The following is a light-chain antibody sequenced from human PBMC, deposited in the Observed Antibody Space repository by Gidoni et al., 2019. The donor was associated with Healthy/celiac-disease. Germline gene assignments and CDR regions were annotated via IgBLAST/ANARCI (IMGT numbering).Light chain of an antibody. CDR3: QQSYNTPT. CDR1: QSISSY. V-gene: IGKV1-39*01. CDR2: AAS. Sequence: DIQMTQSPSSLSASVGDRVTITCRASQSISSYLNWYQQKPGKAPKLLIYAASSLQSGVPSRFSGRGSRTDFTLTISSLQPEDFATYYCQQSYNTPTFGGGTKVEIK. J-gene: IGKJ4*01.